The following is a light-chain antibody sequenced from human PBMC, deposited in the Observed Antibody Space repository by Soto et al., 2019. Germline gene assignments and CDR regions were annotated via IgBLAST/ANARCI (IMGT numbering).Light chain of an antibody. CDR2: GAS. Sequence: EFVLTQSPGTLSLSPGERATLSCRASQTVRNNYLAWYQQKPGQAPRLLIYGASSRATGFPDRFSGSGSGTDFTLTISRLETEDFAVYYCQLYDSSSWTFGQGTKVDI. CDR1: QTVRNNY. V-gene: IGKV3-20*01. J-gene: IGKJ1*01. CDR3: QLYDSSSWT.